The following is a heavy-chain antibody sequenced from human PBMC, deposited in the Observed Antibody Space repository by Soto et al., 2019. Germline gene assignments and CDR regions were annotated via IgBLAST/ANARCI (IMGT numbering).Heavy chain of an antibody. Sequence: ASVKVSCKTSGYTFTSYGINWVRQAPGQGLEWMGWISAYNGNTHYAQKVQGRVTMTTDTSTSTAYMELRSLRSDDTAVYYCARVQSGYDFAYWGQGTLVTVSS. CDR1: GYTFTSYG. CDR3: ARVQSGYDFAY. D-gene: IGHD5-12*01. V-gene: IGHV1-18*01. CDR2: ISAYNGNT. J-gene: IGHJ4*02.